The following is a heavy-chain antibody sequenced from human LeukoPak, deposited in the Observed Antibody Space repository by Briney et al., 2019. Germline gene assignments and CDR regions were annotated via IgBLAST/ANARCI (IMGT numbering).Heavy chain of an antibody. J-gene: IGHJ4*02. CDR1: GFTSTNYI. CDR2: ITNSDGGT. V-gene: IGHV3-23*01. D-gene: IGHD3-10*01. CDR3: AKGFRYFES. Sequence: GGSLRLSCASSGFTSTNYIMRWVRQAPGRGLEWVSTITNSDGGTYYADSVRGRFTISRDNSKNTVYLKMSSLRAENTAIYYCAKGFRYFESWGPGTLVTVSS.